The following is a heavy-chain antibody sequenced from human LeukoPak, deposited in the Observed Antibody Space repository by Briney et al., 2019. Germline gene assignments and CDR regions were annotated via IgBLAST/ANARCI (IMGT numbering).Heavy chain of an antibody. Sequence: SVTVSLQSSVYIFINYDLMWVRQATAQGLAWMGCMNSNSGNTGYAQNFQGRVTMTRDTSMSTAYTELSSLRCEDTAVYYCTRGRGGTIVRGYMDYWGQGTLVTVSS. V-gene: IGHV1-8*01. J-gene: IGHJ4*02. CDR2: MNSNSGNT. CDR1: VYIFINYD. CDR3: TRGRGGTIVRGYMDY. D-gene: IGHD3-10*01.